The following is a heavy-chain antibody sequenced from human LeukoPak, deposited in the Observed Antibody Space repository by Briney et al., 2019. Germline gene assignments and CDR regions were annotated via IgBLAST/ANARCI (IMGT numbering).Heavy chain of an antibody. Sequence: SETLSLTCAVYGGSFSGYYWSWICQPPGKGLEWIGEINHSGSTNYNPSLKSRVTISVDTSKNQFSLKLSSVTAADTAVYYCARERLQPYDYIWGSYRYTGHDAFDIWGQGTMVTVSS. CDR2: INHSGST. CDR1: GGSFSGYY. D-gene: IGHD3-16*02. J-gene: IGHJ3*02. V-gene: IGHV4-34*01. CDR3: ARERLQPYDYIWGSYRYTGHDAFDI.